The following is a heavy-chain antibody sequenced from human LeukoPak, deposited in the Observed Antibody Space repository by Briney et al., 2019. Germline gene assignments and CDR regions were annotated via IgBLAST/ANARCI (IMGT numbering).Heavy chain of an antibody. CDR3: ARDRCSSTSCYFVNVY. V-gene: IGHV1-18*04. D-gene: IGHD2-2*01. CDR2: ISAYNGDT. J-gene: IGHJ4*02. Sequence: GASVKVSCKASGYTFSGCYIHWVRQAPGQGLEWMGWISAYNGDTNYAQKLQGRVTMTTDTSTSTAYMDLRSLRSDDTAVYYCARDRCSSTSCYFVNVYWGQGTLVTVSS. CDR1: GYTFSGCY.